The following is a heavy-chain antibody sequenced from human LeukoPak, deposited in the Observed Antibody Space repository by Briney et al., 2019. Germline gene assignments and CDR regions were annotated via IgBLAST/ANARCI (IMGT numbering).Heavy chain of an antibody. J-gene: IGHJ5*02. CDR1: GFTFSSFP. V-gene: IGHV3-23*01. CDR3: AKEKTAAEVGTVGFDP. Sequence: GGSLRLSCAASGFTFSSFPMSWVRQAPGKGLEWVSAISGSGGSTYYADSVKGRFTISRDNSKNMMYLQMNSLRAEDTAVYYCAKEKTAAEVGTVGFDPWGQGTLVTVSS. D-gene: IGHD6-19*01. CDR2: ISGSGGST.